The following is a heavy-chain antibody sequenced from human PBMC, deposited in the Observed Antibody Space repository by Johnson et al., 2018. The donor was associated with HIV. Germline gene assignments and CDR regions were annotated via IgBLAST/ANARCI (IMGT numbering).Heavy chain of an antibody. CDR3: ARDGESQQLPLGDAFDI. CDR2: IWPAGNNR. CDR1: GFTFSDYY. V-gene: IGHV3-33*08. D-gene: IGHD6-13*01. Sequence: QVQLVESGGGLVQPGGSLRLSCAASGFTFSDYYMSWIRQAPGKGLEWVAVIWPAGNNRYYADSVKGRFTVSRDNSKNTLYLQMNSLRAEDTAVYYCARDGESQQLPLGDAFDIWGQGTMVTVSS. J-gene: IGHJ3*02.